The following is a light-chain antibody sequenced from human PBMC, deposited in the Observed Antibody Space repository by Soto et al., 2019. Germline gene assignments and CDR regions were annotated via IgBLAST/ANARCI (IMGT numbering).Light chain of an antibody. J-gene: IGLJ2*01. Sequence: QSALTQPASVSGSPGQSITISCTGTSSDVGGYSFVSWYQQHPGKAPKLMIYDVSNRPSGVSNRFSGSKSGNTASLTISGLQAEDEADYYCSSYTSSSTLVVXGGGTKLTVL. CDR3: SSYTSSSTLVV. V-gene: IGLV2-14*01. CDR2: DVS. CDR1: SSDVGGYSF.